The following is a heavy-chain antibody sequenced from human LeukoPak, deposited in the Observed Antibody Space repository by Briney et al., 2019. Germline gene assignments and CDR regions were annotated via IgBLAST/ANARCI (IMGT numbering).Heavy chain of an antibody. D-gene: IGHD4-17*01. CDR2: IYYSGST. CDR1: GGSISSYY. CDR3: ARHLVTTFDY. Sequence: SETLSLTCTVSGGSISSYYWSWIRQPPGKGLEWIGYIYYSGSTDYNPSLKSRVTISVDTSKNQFSLKLSSVTAADTAVYYCARHLVTTFDYWGQGTLVTVSS. J-gene: IGHJ4*02. V-gene: IGHV4-59*08.